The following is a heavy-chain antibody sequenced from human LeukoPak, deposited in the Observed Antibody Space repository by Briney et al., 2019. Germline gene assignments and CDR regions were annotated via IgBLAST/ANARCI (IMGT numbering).Heavy chain of an antibody. CDR3: AREKVRQSGMDV. CDR2: VNPNSGGT. Sequence: ASVKVSCKASGYTFTSYGISWVRQAPGQGLEWMGRVNPNSGGTNYAQKFQGRVTMTRDTSISTAYMELSRLRSDDTAVYYCAREKVRQSGMDVWGQGTTVTVSS. V-gene: IGHV1-2*06. D-gene: IGHD2-2*01. CDR1: GYTFTSYG. J-gene: IGHJ6*02.